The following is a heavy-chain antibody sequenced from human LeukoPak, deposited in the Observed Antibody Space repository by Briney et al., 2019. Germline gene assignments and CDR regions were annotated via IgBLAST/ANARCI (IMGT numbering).Heavy chain of an antibody. Sequence: GRSLRLSCAASGFTFDDYAMHWVRQAPGKGLEWVSGISWNSGTIVYADAVKGRYTISRDNAKNSLYLQMNSLKVEDTAVYYCATPAAGPGAEYSLYWGQGTLVIVSS. D-gene: IGHD6-13*01. CDR3: ATPAAGPGAEYSLY. CDR1: GFTFDDYA. V-gene: IGHV3-9*01. J-gene: IGHJ1*01. CDR2: ISWNSGTI.